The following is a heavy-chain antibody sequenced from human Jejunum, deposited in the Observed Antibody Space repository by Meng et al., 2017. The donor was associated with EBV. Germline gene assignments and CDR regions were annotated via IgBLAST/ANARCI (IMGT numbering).Heavy chain of an antibody. Sequence: QLQRQASGPVLVKSSETLSLTCTVSCGSISNNLYYWGWIRQPPGKGLEWIGTIYYSGNTYYSPSLKSRVTISVDTSKNQFSLQLNSVTAADTAVYYCARYSSSSGWLDPWGQGTLVTVSS. V-gene: IGHV4-39*07. J-gene: IGHJ5*02. CDR3: ARYSSSSGWLDP. CDR1: CGSISNNLYY. D-gene: IGHD6-19*01. CDR2: IYYSGNT.